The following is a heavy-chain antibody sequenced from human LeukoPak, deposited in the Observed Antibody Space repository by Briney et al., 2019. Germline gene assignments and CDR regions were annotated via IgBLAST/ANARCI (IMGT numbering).Heavy chain of an antibody. Sequence: PGGSLRLSCAASGFTFSSYAMGWVRQAPGKRLEWVSAISGSGGSTYYADSVKGRFTISRDNSKNTLYLQMNSLRAEDTAVYYCAKDYYGDYTQPGDYWGQGTLVTVSS. D-gene: IGHD4-17*01. J-gene: IGHJ4*02. CDR2: ISGSGGST. CDR3: AKDYYGDYTQPGDY. CDR1: GFTFSSYA. V-gene: IGHV3-23*01.